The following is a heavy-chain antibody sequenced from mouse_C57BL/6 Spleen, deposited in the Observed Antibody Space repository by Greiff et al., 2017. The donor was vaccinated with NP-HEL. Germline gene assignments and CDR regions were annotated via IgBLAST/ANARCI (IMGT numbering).Heavy chain of an antibody. J-gene: IGHJ4*01. D-gene: IGHD2-12*01. CDR3: ATYCYLYYYAMDY. CDR1: GYAFSSSW. CDR2: IYPGDGDT. V-gene: IGHV1-82*01. Sequence: QVQLKESGPELVKPGASVKISCKASGYAFSSSWMNWVKQRPGKGLEWIGRIYPGDGDTNYNGKFKGKATLTADKSSSTAYMQLSSLTSADSAVYFCATYCYLYYYAMDYWGQGTSVTVSS.